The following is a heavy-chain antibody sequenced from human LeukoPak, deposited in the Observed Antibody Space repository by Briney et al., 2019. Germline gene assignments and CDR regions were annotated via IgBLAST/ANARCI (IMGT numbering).Heavy chain of an antibody. Sequence: GGSLRLSCAASGFTFSSYSMNWVRQAPGKGLEWVSSISSSSSYINYADSVRGRFTISRDNAKNSLFLQMDSLRGEDTAVYYCARVGQGDFDYWGQGTLVTVSS. CDR3: ARVGQGDFDY. D-gene: IGHD3/OR15-3a*01. CDR2: ISSSSSYI. CDR1: GFTFSSYS. V-gene: IGHV3-21*01. J-gene: IGHJ4*02.